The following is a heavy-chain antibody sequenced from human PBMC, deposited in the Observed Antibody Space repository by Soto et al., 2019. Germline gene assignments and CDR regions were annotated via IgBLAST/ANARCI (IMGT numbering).Heavy chain of an antibody. D-gene: IGHD6-13*01. CDR3: ARATKAAAGTGFDY. CDR1: GGSISSYY. V-gene: IGHV4-59*01. J-gene: IGHJ4*02. CDR2: IYYSEST. Sequence: KPSETLSLTCTVSGGSISSYYWSWIRQPPGKGLEWIGYIYYSESTNYNPSLKSRVTTSVDTSKNQFSLKLSSVTAADTAVYYCARATKAAAGTGFDYWGQGTLVTVSS.